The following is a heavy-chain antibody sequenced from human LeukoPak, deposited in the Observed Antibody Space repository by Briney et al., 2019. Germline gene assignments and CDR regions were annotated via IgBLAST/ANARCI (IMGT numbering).Heavy chain of an antibody. CDR2: IIPIFGTA. Sequence: ALVKVSCKASGGTFSSYAISWVRQAPGQGLEWMGGIIPIFGTANYAQKFQGRVTMTRNTSISTAYMELSSLRSEDTAVYYCARGYYDILTGYYSAFDIWGQGTMVTVSS. V-gene: IGHV1-69*05. CDR1: GGTFSSYA. CDR3: ARGYYDILTGYYSAFDI. D-gene: IGHD3-9*01. J-gene: IGHJ3*02.